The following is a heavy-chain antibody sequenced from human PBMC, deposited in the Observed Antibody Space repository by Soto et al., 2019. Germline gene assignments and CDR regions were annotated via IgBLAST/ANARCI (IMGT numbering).Heavy chain of an antibody. CDR3: ARRVGNRDYFDY. V-gene: IGHV4-39*01. D-gene: IGHD1-26*01. CDR2: ICYTGNT. CDR1: GGFISSSGSC. Sequence: QLQLQESGPGLVKPSETLSLTCTVSGGFISSSGSCWDWIRQPPGKGLERIGSICYTGNTFYSPSLMTRVTISVDTSNIRFSLKLSSVVAADTAVYTCARRVGNRDYFDYWGQGTLVTVSS. J-gene: IGHJ4*02.